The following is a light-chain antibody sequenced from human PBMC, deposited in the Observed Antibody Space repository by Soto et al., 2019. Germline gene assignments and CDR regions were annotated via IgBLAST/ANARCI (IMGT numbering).Light chain of an antibody. CDR1: QTVSSNY. Sequence: EIVLTQSPGTLSLSPGERATLSCRASQTVSSNYLAWYQQKPRQAPRLLIYGASSRATGIPDRFSGSGSGTDFTLTISRLEPEDFAVYYWQHYGSSPPITFGQGTRLEIK. V-gene: IGKV3-20*01. CDR2: GAS. J-gene: IGKJ5*01. CDR3: QHYGSSPPIT.